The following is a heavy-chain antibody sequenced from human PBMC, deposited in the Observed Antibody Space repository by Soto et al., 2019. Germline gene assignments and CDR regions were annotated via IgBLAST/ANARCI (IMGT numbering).Heavy chain of an antibody. CDR2: IIPILGIA. J-gene: IGHJ6*02. CDR3: ARKGEMASGPYYYYGMDV. D-gene: IGHD3-10*01. V-gene: IGHV1-69*02. CDR1: GGTFSSYT. Sequence: SVKVSCKASGGTFSSYTISWVRQAPGQGLEWMGRIIPILGIANYAQKFQGRVTITADKSTSTAYMELSSLRSEDTAVYYCARKGEMASGPYYYYGMDVWGQGTTVTVSS.